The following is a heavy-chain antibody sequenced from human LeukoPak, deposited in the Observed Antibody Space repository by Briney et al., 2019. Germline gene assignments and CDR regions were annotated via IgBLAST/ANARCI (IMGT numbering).Heavy chain of an antibody. CDR3: ARERDGYNMADY. D-gene: IGHD5-24*01. V-gene: IGHV3-30*02. CDR1: GFTFSSYG. CDR2: IRYDGSNK. Sequence: GGSLRLSCAASGFTFSSYGMHWVRRAPGKGLEWVAFIRYDGSNKYYADSVKGRFTISRDNSKNTLYLQMNSLRAEDMAVYYCARERDGYNMADYWGQGTLVTVSS. J-gene: IGHJ4*02.